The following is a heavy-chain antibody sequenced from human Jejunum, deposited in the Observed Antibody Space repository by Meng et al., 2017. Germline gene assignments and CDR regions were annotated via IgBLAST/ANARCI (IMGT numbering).Heavy chain of an antibody. Sequence: GGSLRLSCVASGFTFSSFALTWVRQAPGRGLEWISYISGSGSDTSYADSAKGRFTISRDNSNNTLYLQMNSLRVEDTAVYYCAKAPDLVYIDYWGQGTLVTVSS. CDR2: ISGSGSDT. J-gene: IGHJ4*02. V-gene: IGHV3-23*01. CDR1: GFTFSSFA. CDR3: AKAPDLVYIDY.